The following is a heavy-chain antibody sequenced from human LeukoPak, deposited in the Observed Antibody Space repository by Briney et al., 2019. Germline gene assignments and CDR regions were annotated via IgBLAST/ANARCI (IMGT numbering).Heavy chain of an antibody. CDR2: ISYDGSNK. CDR1: GFTFSSYG. D-gene: IGHD6-13*01. Sequence: QTGGSLRLSCAASGFTFSSYGMPWVRQAPGKGLEWVAVISYDGSNKYYADSVKGRFTISRDNSKNTLYLQMNSLRAEDTAVYYCAISWTLDYWGQGTLVTVSS. J-gene: IGHJ4*02. V-gene: IGHV3-30*03. CDR3: AISWTLDY.